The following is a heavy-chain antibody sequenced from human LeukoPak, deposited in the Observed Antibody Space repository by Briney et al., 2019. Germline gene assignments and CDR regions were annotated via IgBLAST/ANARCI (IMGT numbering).Heavy chain of an antibody. J-gene: IGHJ4*02. CDR1: GFTVSSYG. CDR2: IRYDGSNK. Sequence: PGGSLRLSCAASGFTVSSYGMHWVRQAPGKGLEWVVFIRYDGSNKYYADSVKGRFTISRDNSKNTLYLQMNGLRAEDTAVYYCAKLTGYSSSLATNPFDYWGQGTLVTVSS. D-gene: IGHD6-13*01. V-gene: IGHV3-30*02. CDR3: AKLTGYSSSLATNPFDY.